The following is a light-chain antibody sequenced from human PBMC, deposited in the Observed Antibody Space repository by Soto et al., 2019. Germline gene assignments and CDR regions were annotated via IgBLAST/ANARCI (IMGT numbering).Light chain of an antibody. V-gene: IGKV3-20*01. CDR1: QSFRSSY. CDR3: QQYGDPPYT. J-gene: IGKJ2*01. Sequence: EFVVTQSPATLSLSPGERATLSCRTRQSFRSSYLAWYQQKPGQAPRLLMYDASSRPGGIPDRFSGSGSGTDFTLTITRLEPEDFAVYYCQQYGDPPYTFGQGTKVDIK. CDR2: DAS.